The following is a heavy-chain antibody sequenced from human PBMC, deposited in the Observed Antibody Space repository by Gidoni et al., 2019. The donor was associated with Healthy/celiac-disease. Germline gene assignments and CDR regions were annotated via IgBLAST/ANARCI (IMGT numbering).Heavy chain of an antibody. J-gene: IGHJ3*02. D-gene: IGHD2-2*03. CDR3: AKDMDIVVVPAAIGAFDI. V-gene: IGHV3-43*02. Sequence: EVQLVESGGGVVQPGGSLRLSCAASGFTFADYAMHWVRQAPGKGLEWVSLISGDGGSTYYADSVKGRFTISRDNSKNSLYLQMNSLRTEDTALYYCAKDMDIVVVPAAIGAFDIWGQGTMVTVSS. CDR2: ISGDGGST. CDR1: GFTFADYA.